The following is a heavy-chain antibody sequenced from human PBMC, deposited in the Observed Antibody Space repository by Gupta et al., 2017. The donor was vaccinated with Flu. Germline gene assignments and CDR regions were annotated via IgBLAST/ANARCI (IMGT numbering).Heavy chain of an antibody. Sequence: EVQLLESGGGLVQPGGSLRLSCAASGFTFSSYAMGWVRQAPGKGLEWVSAISGSGGSTYYADSVKGRFTISRDNSKNTLYLQMNSLRAEDTAVYYCAKGTTYGSGSYYPSMGFDIWGQGTMVTVSS. D-gene: IGHD3-10*01. V-gene: IGHV3-23*01. CDR2: ISGSGGST. J-gene: IGHJ3*02. CDR1: GFTFSSYA. CDR3: AKGTTYGSGSYYPSMGFDI.